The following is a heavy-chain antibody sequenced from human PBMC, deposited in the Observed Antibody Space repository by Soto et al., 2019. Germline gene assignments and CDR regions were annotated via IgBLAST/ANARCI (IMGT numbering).Heavy chain of an antibody. CDR2: IIPIFGTA. Sequence: GASVKVSCKASGGTFSSYAISWVRQAPGQGLEWMGGIIPIFGTANYAQKFQGRVTITADESTSTAYMELSSLRSEDTAVYYCARVDSSGYLGMYDFDNWGQGTQVNVS. CDR3: ARVDSSGYLGMYDFDN. V-gene: IGHV1-69*13. CDR1: GGTFSSYA. D-gene: IGHD3-22*01. J-gene: IGHJ4*02.